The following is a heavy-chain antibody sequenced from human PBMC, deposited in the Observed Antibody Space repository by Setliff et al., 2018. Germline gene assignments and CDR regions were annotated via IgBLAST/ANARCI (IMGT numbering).Heavy chain of an antibody. CDR2: IKEDGSEK. CDR1: GFTFSRYW. V-gene: IGHV3-7*01. Sequence: GGSLRLSCVASGFTFSRYWMSWVRQAPGKGLEWVANIKEDGSEKYYVDSVKGRFTISRDNAENSLYLQMNSLRAEDTAVYYCARDHIYRGGSWYDYFDSWGQGTLVTVSS. J-gene: IGHJ4*02. D-gene: IGHD2-15*01. CDR3: ARDHIYRGGSWYDYFDS.